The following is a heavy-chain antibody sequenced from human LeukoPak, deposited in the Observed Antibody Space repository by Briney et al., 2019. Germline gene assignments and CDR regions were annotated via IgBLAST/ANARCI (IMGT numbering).Heavy chain of an antibody. J-gene: IGHJ6*02. Sequence: ASVKVSCKASGYTFTGYYMHWVRQAPGQGLEWLGRINPQTGDTDHAQKFQGRVTLTRDTSISTAYMELRRLRSDDTALYYCARVGAALPYYYYAMDVWGPGTTVTVSS. CDR2: INPQTGDT. V-gene: IGHV1-2*02. D-gene: IGHD2-15*01. CDR3: ARVGAALPYYYYAMDV. CDR1: GYTFTGYY.